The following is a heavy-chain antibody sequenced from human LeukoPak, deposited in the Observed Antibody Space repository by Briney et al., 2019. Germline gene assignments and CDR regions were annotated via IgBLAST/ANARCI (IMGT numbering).Heavy chain of an antibody. Sequence: GASVKVSCKASGNTLNNNYIHWVRRAPGQGLEWVGVINPVGDRTSYAQKFQGRVTMTSDTSTSTVYMQLTSLRSEDTAIYYCARDRQMITHYFYYFMDVWGEGTTVTVSS. D-gene: IGHD3-16*01. CDR2: INPVGDRT. V-gene: IGHV1-46*02. CDR3: ARDRQMITHYFYYFMDV. CDR1: GNTLNNNY. J-gene: IGHJ6*03.